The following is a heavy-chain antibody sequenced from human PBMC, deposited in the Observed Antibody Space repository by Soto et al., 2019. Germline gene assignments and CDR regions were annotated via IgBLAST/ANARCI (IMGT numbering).Heavy chain of an antibody. Sequence: GASVKVSCKASGYTFTGYYMHWVRQAPGQGLEWMGIINPSGGSTSYAQKFQGRFATTRDTSTSTVYMELSSLRSEDTAVYYCARDRRYYGSGSYYEFDYCGQGTLVTVSS. D-gene: IGHD3-10*01. CDR2: INPSGGST. CDR3: ARDRRYYGSGSYYEFDY. J-gene: IGHJ4*02. V-gene: IGHV1-46*01. CDR1: GYTFTGYY.